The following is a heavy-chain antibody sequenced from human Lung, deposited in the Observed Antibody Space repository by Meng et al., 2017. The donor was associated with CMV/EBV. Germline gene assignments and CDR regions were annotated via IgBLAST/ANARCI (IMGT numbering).Heavy chain of an antibody. D-gene: IGHD3-3*01. CDR3: ARTLIGVARFDP. V-gene: IGHV1-69*10. CDR1: GYTFTSYG. CDR2: IIPIIGKT. Sequence: SVKVSCKASGYTFTSYGISWVRQAPGQGLEWMGGIIPIIGKTSYAQNLQGRVTITADKSTSTVYMELSSLRSEDTAVYYCARTLIGVARFDPWGQGTLVTVSS. J-gene: IGHJ5*02.